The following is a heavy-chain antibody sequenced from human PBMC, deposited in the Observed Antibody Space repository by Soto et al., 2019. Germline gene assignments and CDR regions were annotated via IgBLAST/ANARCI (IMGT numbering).Heavy chain of an antibody. Sequence: PGGSLRLSCEASGFTFSRYDMHWVRQATGKGLEWVSTIGTTGDIYYLDSVKGRFTISRENAKNSVYLHMNSLGAGDTAVYYCARGLLRGSTWGIQIAAFDIWGQGTMVTVSS. D-gene: IGHD3-16*01. CDR2: IGTTGDI. CDR3: ARGLLRGSTWGIQIAAFDI. J-gene: IGHJ3*02. V-gene: IGHV3-13*01. CDR1: GFTFSRYD.